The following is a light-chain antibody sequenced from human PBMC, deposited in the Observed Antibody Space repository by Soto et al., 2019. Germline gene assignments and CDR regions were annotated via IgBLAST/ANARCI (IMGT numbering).Light chain of an antibody. Sequence: EIVLTQSPGTLSLSPGERATLSCRASQSVSSSYLAWNQQKPGQAPRLLIYGASSRATGIPDRFSGSGSGTDFTLTISRLEPEDFAVYYCQQYGSSPETFGQGTNLEI. CDR2: GAS. J-gene: IGKJ2*01. V-gene: IGKV3-20*01. CDR1: QSVSSSY. CDR3: QQYGSSPET.